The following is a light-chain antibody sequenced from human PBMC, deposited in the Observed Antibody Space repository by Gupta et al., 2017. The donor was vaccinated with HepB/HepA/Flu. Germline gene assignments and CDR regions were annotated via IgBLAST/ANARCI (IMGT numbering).Light chain of an antibody. CDR1: QRISSNY. Sequence: DIVLTKSPGTLSLSPGERATLSCRASQRISSNYLAWYQQRPGPAPRLLIYITSDMATGVPDRFSGGGSGTDFTLTISRLEPEDFAVYYCQQYGSSPFTFGQGTKLEIK. J-gene: IGKJ2*01. CDR3: QQYGSSPFT. CDR2: ITS. V-gene: IGKV3-20*01.